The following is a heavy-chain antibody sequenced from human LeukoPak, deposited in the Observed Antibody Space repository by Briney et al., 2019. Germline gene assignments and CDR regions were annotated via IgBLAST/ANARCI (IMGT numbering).Heavy chain of an antibody. V-gene: IGHV1-46*01. Sequence: ASVKDSCKASGYTFTSYYMHWVRQAPGQGLEWMGIINPSGGSTSYAQKFQGRLTMTRDTSTSTVYIELSSLRSEDTAVYYCARDLSLLRGDMDVWGKGTTVTVSS. CDR2: INPSGGST. CDR3: ARDLSLLRGDMDV. J-gene: IGHJ6*03. CDR1: GYTFTSYY. D-gene: IGHD2-15*01.